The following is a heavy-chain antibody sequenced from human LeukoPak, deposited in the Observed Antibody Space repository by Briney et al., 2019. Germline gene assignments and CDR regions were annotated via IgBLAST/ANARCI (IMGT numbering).Heavy chain of an antibody. CDR2: IYYSGST. CDR1: GGSISSYY. D-gene: IGHD3-22*01. V-gene: IGHV4-59*01. Sequence: SETLSLTCTVSGGSISSYYWSWIRQPPGKGLEWIGYIYYSGSTNYNPSLKSRVTISVDTSKNQFSLKLSSVTAADTAVYYCARRGDYYDSSGYQNWFDPWGQGTLVTVSS. CDR3: ARRGDYYDSSGYQNWFDP. J-gene: IGHJ5*02.